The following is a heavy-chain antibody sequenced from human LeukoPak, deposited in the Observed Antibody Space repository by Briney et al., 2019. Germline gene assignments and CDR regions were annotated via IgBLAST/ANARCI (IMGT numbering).Heavy chain of an antibody. V-gene: IGHV3-21*01. J-gene: IGHJ1*01. D-gene: IGHD3-22*01. CDR2: ISSSSSYI. CDR1: GFTFSSYS. CDR3: ARDPPPYDSRPEYFQH. Sequence: PGGSLRLSCAASGFTFSSYSMNWVRQAPGKGLEWVSSISSSSSYIYYADSVKGRFTISRDNAKNSLYLQMNSLRAEDTAVYYCARDPPPYDSRPEYFQHWGQGTLVTVSS.